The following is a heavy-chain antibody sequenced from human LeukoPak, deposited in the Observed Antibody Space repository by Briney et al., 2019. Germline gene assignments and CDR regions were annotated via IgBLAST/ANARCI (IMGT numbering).Heavy chain of an antibody. CDR2: ISTYNVHT. CDR1: GFALTTYN. J-gene: IGHJ6*03. CDR3: ARDTFTNGYYGAYYYYMDV. D-gene: IGHD2-8*01. Sequence: ASVKVSCKASGFALTTYNIVWLRQAPGQGLEWMGWISTYNVHTNYTQKFQGRLTLTTDPSTSTAYMELRNLRSDDTAVYYCARDTFTNGYYGAYYYYMDVWGQGTTVTVSS. V-gene: IGHV1-18*01.